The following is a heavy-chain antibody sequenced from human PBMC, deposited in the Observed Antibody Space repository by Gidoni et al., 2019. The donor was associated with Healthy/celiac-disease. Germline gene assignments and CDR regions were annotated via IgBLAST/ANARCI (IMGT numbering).Heavy chain of an antibody. CDR1: GYSISSGYY. Sequence: QVQLQESGPGLVKPSETLSLTCTVSGYSISSGYYWGWIRQPPGKGLEWIGSIYHSGSTYYNPSLKSRVTISVDTSKNQFSLKLSSVTAADTAVYYCARDADPVMDYYGSGSYSYGMDVWGQGTTVTVSS. J-gene: IGHJ6*02. V-gene: IGHV4-38-2*02. CDR2: IYHSGST. CDR3: ARDADPVMDYYGSGSYSYGMDV. D-gene: IGHD3-10*01.